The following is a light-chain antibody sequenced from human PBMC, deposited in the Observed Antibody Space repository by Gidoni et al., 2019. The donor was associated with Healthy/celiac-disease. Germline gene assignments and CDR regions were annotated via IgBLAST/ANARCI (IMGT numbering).Light chain of an antibody. CDR3: QQRSNWPRFT. Sequence: EIVFTQSPATLSLSPGERATLSCRASPNLSSYLAWYQQKPGQAPRLLIYDASNSATGIPARFSGSGSGTDFTLTISSLEPEDFAVYYCQQRSNWPRFTFGPGTKVDIK. CDR1: PNLSSY. V-gene: IGKV3-11*01. CDR2: DAS. J-gene: IGKJ3*01.